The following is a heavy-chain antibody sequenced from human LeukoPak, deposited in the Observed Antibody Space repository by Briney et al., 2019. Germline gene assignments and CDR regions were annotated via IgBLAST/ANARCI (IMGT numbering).Heavy chain of an antibody. D-gene: IGHD3-10*01. CDR2: IRSKAFSYAT. V-gene: IGHV3-73*01. Sequence: GGSLTLSCTVSGFTFSDPDKHGFRQASGKGLEWVGRIRSKAFSYATVYGESVKGRFTISRDDSKKMAYLQMNSLKTDDTAVYYCAKGDQHYYFDYWGQGTLVTVSS. CDR1: GFTFSDPD. CDR3: AKGDQHYYFDY. J-gene: IGHJ4*02.